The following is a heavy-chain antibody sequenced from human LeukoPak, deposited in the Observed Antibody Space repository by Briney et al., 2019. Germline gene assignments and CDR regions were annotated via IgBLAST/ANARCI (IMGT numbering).Heavy chain of an antibody. J-gene: IGHJ4*02. Sequence: SVKVSCKASGGTFSSYAISWVRQAPGQGLEWMGRIIPILGIANYAQKFRGRVTITADKSTSTAYMELSSLRSEDTAVYYCARDTIFGAHWGQGTLVTVSS. V-gene: IGHV1-69*04. CDR1: GGTFSSYA. CDR3: ARDTIFGAH. CDR2: IIPILGIA. D-gene: IGHD3-3*01.